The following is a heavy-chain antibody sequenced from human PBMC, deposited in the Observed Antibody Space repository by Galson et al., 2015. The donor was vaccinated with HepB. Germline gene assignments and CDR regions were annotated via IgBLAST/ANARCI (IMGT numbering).Heavy chain of an antibody. CDR1: GGTFSSYA. CDR3: ARDVPYSGSYLRLYNWFDP. J-gene: IGHJ5*02. CDR2: IIPILGLA. V-gene: IGHV1-69*04. D-gene: IGHD3-10*01. Sequence: SVKVSCKASGGTFSSYAISWVRQAPGQGLEWMGRIIPILGLANYAQKFQGRVTITADKSTSTAYMELSSLRSEDTAVYYCARDVPYSGSYLRLYNWFDPWGQGTLVTVSS.